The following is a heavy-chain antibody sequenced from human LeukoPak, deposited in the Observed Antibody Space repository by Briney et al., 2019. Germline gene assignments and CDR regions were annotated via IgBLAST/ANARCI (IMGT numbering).Heavy chain of an antibody. Sequence: GGSLRLSCAASGFTFNNYWMSWVRQAPGKGLEWVANIKQDGSKKNYVDSVKGRFTISRDNAKNSLYLQMNSLGAEDTAVYYCARAYFDYWGQGTLVTVSS. J-gene: IGHJ4*02. V-gene: IGHV3-7*01. CDR1: GFTFNNYW. CDR2: IKQDGSKK. CDR3: ARAYFDY.